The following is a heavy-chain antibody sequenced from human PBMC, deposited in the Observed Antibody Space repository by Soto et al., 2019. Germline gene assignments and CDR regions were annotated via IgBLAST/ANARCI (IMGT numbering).Heavy chain of an antibody. CDR2: IYYSGST. CDR3: ARLLRVLRYFDWLSGIDY. V-gene: IGHV4-39*01. Sequence: SETLSLTCTVSGGSISSSSYYWGWIRQPPGKGLEWIGSIYYSGSTYYNPSPKSRVTISVDTSKNQFSLKLSSVTAADTAVYYCARLLRVLRYFDWLSGIDYWGQGTLVTVSS. CDR1: GGSISSSSYY. D-gene: IGHD3-9*01. J-gene: IGHJ4*02.